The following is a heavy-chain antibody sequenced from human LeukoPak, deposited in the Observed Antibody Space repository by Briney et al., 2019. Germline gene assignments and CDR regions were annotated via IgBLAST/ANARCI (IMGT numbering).Heavy chain of an antibody. Sequence: PLETLSLTCAVYGASFSTNYWIWIRQPPGKGLEWIGEINHSGTITYKPSLKSRLTISADTSKNHFSLKLSSVTAADTAVYYCARYCGSENYCISYWGQGTLVTVSS. V-gene: IGHV4-34*01. D-gene: IGHD3-10*01. CDR2: INHSGTI. CDR1: GASFSTNY. CDR3: ARYCGSENYCISY. J-gene: IGHJ4*02.